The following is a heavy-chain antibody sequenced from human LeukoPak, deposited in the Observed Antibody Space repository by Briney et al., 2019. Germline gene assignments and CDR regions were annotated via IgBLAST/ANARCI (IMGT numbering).Heavy chain of an antibody. J-gene: IGHJ4*02. CDR1: GFTFSSYA. CDR2: ISYDGSNK. Sequence: PGGSLRLSCAASGFTFSSYAMHWVRQAPGKGLEWVAVISYDGSNKYYADSVKGRFTISRDNSKNTLYLQMNSLRAEDTAVYYCARGCSSTSCYYWGQGTLVTVSS. V-gene: IGHV3-30*04. D-gene: IGHD2-2*01. CDR3: ARGCSSTSCYY.